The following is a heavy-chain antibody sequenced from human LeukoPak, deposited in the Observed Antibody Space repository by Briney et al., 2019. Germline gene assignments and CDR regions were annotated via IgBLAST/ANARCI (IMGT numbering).Heavy chain of an antibody. J-gene: IGHJ4*02. Sequence: ASVNVSCKVSGYTLTELSMHWVRQAPGKGLEWMGGFDPEDGETIYAQKFQGRVTMTEDTSTDTAYMELSSLRSEDTAVYYCATEDRSFRGYDSSGYYSYFDYWGQGTLVTVSS. CDR3: ATEDRSFRGYDSSGYYSYFDY. V-gene: IGHV1-24*01. D-gene: IGHD3-22*01. CDR2: FDPEDGET. CDR1: GYTLTELS.